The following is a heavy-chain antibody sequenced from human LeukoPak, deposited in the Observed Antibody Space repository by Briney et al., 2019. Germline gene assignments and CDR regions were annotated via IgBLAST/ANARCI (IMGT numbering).Heavy chain of an antibody. J-gene: IGHJ4*02. CDR3: ARDSVGDLLDY. V-gene: IGHV3-48*03. CDR1: GFPFSSYE. D-gene: IGHD4-17*01. CDR2: IDSSGITI. Sequence: GGSLRLSCAGSGFPFSSYEMNWLRQAPGKGLEWVSHIDSSGITIYYGDSVKGRFTISRDNAKNSIYLQMDSLRVEDTAIYYCARDSVGDLLDYWGQGTLVTVPS.